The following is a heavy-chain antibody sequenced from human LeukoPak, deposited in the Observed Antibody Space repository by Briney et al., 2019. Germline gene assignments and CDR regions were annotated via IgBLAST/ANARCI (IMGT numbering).Heavy chain of an antibody. J-gene: IGHJ4*02. V-gene: IGHV1-58*02. D-gene: IGHD3-22*01. CDR3: AAAADYYDSSGGFDY. CDR2: IVVGSGNT. Sequence: TSVKVSCKASGFTFTSSAMQWVRQARGQRLEWIGWIVVGSGNTNYAQKFQERVTITRDMSTSTACMELSSLRSEDTAVYYCAAAADYYDSSGGFDYWGQGTLVTVSS. CDR1: GFTFTSSA.